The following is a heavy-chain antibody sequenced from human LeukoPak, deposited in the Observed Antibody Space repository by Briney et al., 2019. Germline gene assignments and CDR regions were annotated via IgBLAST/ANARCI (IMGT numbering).Heavy chain of an antibody. CDR1: GYTFTSYG. CDR3: ARGRYCSSTSCYNWFDP. CDR2: ISAYNGNT. V-gene: IGHV1-18*01. Sequence: GASVKVSCKASGYTFTSYGISWVRQAPGQGLEWMGWISAYNGNTNYAQKLQGRVTMTTDTSTSTAYMELRSLRSDDTVVYYCARGRYCSSTSCYNWFDPWGQGTLVTVSS. J-gene: IGHJ5*02. D-gene: IGHD2-2*01.